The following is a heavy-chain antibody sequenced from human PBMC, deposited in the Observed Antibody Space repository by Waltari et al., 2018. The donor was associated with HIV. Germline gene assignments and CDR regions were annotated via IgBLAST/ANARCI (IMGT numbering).Heavy chain of an antibody. D-gene: IGHD3-10*02. Sequence: EVQLVESGGDLVQPGGSLRLSCAASGFRFDDYAMHWVRQAPGKGLEWVSGISGRSGNRAYADSVRGRFTISRDNAKNSLYLRMNSLRPDDTGFYYCARGPMYKWFDPWGQGTLVTVSS. CDR3: ARGPMYKWFDP. J-gene: IGHJ5*02. CDR2: ISGRSGNR. V-gene: IGHV3-9*01. CDR1: GFRFDDYA.